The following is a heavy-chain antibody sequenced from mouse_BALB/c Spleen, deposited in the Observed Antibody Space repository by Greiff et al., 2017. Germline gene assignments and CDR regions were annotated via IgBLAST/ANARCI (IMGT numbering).Heavy chain of an antibody. CDR3: ARDYYGSSYWFAY. V-gene: IGHV14-3*02. Sequence: EVQLQESGAELVKPGASVKLSCTASGFNIKDTYMHWVKQRPEQGLEWIGRIDPANGNTKYDPKFQGKATITADTSSNTAYLQLSSLTSEDTAVYYCARDYYGSSYWFAYWGQGTLVTVSA. D-gene: IGHD1-1*01. CDR1: GFNIKDTY. J-gene: IGHJ3*01. CDR2: IDPANGNT.